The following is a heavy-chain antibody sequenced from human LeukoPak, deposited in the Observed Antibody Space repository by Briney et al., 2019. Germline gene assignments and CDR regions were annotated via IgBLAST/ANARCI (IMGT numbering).Heavy chain of an antibody. Sequence: ASVKVSCKASGYTITDYYLHWVRQAPGQGLEWMGWIIPNTGGTNCAQKFQDWVTMSSDTSISTAYMELSSLRSDDTAVYYCARGDYGDYWGQGTLVTVSS. V-gene: IGHV1-2*04. CDR2: IIPNTGGT. J-gene: IGHJ4*02. CDR3: ARGDYGDY. CDR1: GYTITDYY.